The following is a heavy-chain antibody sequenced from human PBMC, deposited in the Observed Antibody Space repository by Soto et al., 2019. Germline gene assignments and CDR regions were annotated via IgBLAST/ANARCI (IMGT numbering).Heavy chain of an antibody. CDR1: GYTFTGYC. CDR3: ARGITGTKEGFYYYYGMDV. J-gene: IGHJ6*02. V-gene: IGHV1-2*04. Sequence: ASVKVSCKASGYTFTGYCMHWVRQAPGQGLEWMGWINPNSGGTNYAQKFQGWVTMTRDTSISTAYMELSRLRSDDTAVYYCARGITGTKEGFYYYYGMDVWGQGTTVTVSS. CDR2: INPNSGGT. D-gene: IGHD1-7*01.